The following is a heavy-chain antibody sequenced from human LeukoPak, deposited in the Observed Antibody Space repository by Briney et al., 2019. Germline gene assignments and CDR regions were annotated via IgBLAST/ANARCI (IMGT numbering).Heavy chain of an antibody. J-gene: IGHJ5*02. V-gene: IGHV4-39*07. CDR3: ASQYSSSSGVDP. Sequence: SETLSLTCTVSGGSISSSSYYWGWIRQPPGKGLEWIGSIYYSGSTYYNPSLKSRVTISVDTSKNQFSLKLSSVTAADTAVYYCASQYSSSSGVDPWGQGTLVTVSS. CDR1: GGSISSSSYY. D-gene: IGHD6-6*01. CDR2: IYYSGST.